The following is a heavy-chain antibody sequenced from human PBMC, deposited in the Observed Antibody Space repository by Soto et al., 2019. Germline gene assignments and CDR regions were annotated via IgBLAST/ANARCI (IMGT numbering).Heavy chain of an antibody. V-gene: IGHV1-69*01. CDR3: ARGGGGYTFGAVY. CDR1: GGGNLRDYR. J-gene: IGHJ4*02. CDR2: IIPKLGSA. Sequence: QVQLVQSGAEVKKPGSSVQVSCKASGGGNLRDYRTTWVRQAPGQGLEWMGGIIPKLGSANYAQNFQGRVTITADESTSTVYMELRSLRSEDTAVYDCARGGGGYTFGAVYWGQGTPVTVSS. D-gene: IGHD5-12*01.